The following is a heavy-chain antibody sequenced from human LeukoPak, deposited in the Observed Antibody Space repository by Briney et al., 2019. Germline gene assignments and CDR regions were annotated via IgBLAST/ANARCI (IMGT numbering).Heavy chain of an antibody. Sequence: TTSETLSLTCTVSGGSISSSSYYWGWIRQPPGKGLEWIGSIYYSGSTYYNPSLKSRVTISVDTSKNQFSLKLSSVTAADTAVYYCATKNQDGYSYGYGYWGQGTLVTVSS. CDR1: GGSISSSSYY. V-gene: IGHV4-39*01. CDR3: ATKNQDGYSYGYGY. CDR2: IYYSGST. D-gene: IGHD5-18*01. J-gene: IGHJ4*02.